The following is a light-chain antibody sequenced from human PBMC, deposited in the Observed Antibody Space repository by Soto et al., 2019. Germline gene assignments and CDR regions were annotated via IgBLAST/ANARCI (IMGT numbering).Light chain of an antibody. CDR2: LAS. Sequence: DIVVTQSPLSLPVTPGEPSSISCSSSQSLLHINGYNYLDWYLQKPGQSPQLVIYLASSRASGGPDRFSGSGSGTDFTLKISRVEAEDFGVYYCIQTLQTPLTVGGGTKVDIK. J-gene: IGKJ4*01. V-gene: IGKV2-28*01. CDR3: IQTLQTPLT. CDR1: QSLLHINGYNY.